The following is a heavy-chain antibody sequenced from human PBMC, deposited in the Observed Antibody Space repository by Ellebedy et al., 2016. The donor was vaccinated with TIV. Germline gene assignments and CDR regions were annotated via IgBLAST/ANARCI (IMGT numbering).Heavy chain of an antibody. J-gene: IGHJ4*02. CDR1: GGTFSSYA. CDR2: IIPIFGTA. V-gene: IGHV1-69*13. CDR3: ASTLGGYSYGRFDY. D-gene: IGHD5-18*01. Sequence: SVKVSXXASGGTFSSYAISWVRQAPGQGLEWMGGIIPIFGTANYAQKFQGRVTITADESTSTAYMELSCLRSEDTAVYYCASTLGGYSYGRFDYWGQGTLVTVSS.